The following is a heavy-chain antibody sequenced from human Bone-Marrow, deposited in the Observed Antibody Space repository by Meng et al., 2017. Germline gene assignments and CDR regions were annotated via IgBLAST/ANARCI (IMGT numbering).Heavy chain of an antibody. J-gene: IGHJ4*02. Sequence: EVQLVEAGGGLVKPGGSLRRSCVASGFSFTDAWMSWVRQAPGKGLEWVGRIKSNSDGGTTDYAAPVKGRFTISRDDSKNTLYLQMNSLITEDTAVYFCATGAAAADHWGQGTLVTVSS. CDR2: IKSNSDGGTT. CDR1: GFSFTDAW. D-gene: IGHD6-13*01. V-gene: IGHV3-15*01. CDR3: ATGAAAADH.